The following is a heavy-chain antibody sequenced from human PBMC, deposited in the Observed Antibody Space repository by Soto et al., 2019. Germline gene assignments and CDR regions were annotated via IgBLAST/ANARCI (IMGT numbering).Heavy chain of an antibody. Sequence: PSETLSLTCTVSGGSISSADYYWTWIRQPPGKGLEWIGYIYYSGNTFYNPSLKSRLTISIDTSNNQFSLKLTSVTAADTAVYYCARGGYGTNQYYFDYWGQGIVVTVSS. CDR1: GGSISSADYY. CDR2: IYYSGNT. J-gene: IGHJ4*02. V-gene: IGHV4-30-4*01. CDR3: ARGGYGTNQYYFDY. D-gene: IGHD2-8*01.